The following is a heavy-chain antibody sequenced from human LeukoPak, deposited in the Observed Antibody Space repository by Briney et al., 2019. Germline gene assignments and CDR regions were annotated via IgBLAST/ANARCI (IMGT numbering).Heavy chain of an antibody. CDR2: INHSGST. Sequence: SETLSLTCAVYGGSFSGYYWSWIRQPPGKVLEWIGEINHSGSTNYNPSLKSRVTISVDKSKNQFSLKLSSVTAADTAVYYCARAAGGSCYYVYWGQGTLVTVSS. J-gene: IGHJ4*02. CDR1: GGSFSGYY. CDR3: ARAAGGSCYYVY. V-gene: IGHV4-34*01. D-gene: IGHD2-15*01.